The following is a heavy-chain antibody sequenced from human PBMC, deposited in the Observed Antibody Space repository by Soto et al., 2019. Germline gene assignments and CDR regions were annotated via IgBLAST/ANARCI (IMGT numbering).Heavy chain of an antibody. CDR2: IKEDGSEK. V-gene: IGHV3-7*01. CDR3: GTGHVTGHDS. CDR1: GFTFNTYW. D-gene: IGHD3-10*01. Sequence: PGGSLRLSCAASGFTFNTYWMTWVRQAPGKGLEWVANIKEDGSEKYYVDSVKGRFTISRDNAKNSVFLQMNSLRAEDTAAYFCGTGHVTGHDSWGQGTLVTVSS. J-gene: IGHJ4*02.